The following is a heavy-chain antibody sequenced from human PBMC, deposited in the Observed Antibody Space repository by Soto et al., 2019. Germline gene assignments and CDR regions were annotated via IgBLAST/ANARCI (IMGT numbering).Heavy chain of an antibody. Sequence: SETLSLTCAVSGGSISSSNWWSWVRQPPGKGLEWIGEIYHSGSTNYNPSLKSRVTISVDKSKNQFSLKLSSVTAADTAVYYCARNDYGDYALYYYGMDAWGQGTTVTVSS. D-gene: IGHD4-17*01. J-gene: IGHJ6*02. CDR2: IYHSGST. CDR3: ARNDYGDYALYYYGMDA. CDR1: GGSISSSNW. V-gene: IGHV4-4*02.